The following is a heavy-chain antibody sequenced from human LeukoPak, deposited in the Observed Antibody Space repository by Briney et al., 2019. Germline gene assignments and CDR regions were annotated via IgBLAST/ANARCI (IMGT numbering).Heavy chain of an antibody. V-gene: IGHV1-2*02. D-gene: IGHD6-13*01. J-gene: IGHJ5*02. CDR3: ARGVGNIAAATNWFDP. CDR1: GYTFTGYY. CDR2: INPNSGGT. Sequence: ASVKVSCKASGYTFTGYYMHWVRQAPGQWLEWMGWINPNSGGTNYAQKFQGRVTMTRDTSISTAYMELSRLRSDDTAVYYCARGVGNIAAATNWFDPWGQGTLVTVSS.